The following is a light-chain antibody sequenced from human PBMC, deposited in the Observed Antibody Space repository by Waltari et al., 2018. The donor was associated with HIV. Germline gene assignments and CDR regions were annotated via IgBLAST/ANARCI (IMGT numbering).Light chain of an antibody. CDR1: ALPKQY. CDR2: KDR. Sequence: SYELTQPPSVSVSPGQTARITCSGDALPKQYAYWYQQKAGQAPVLGIYKDRERPSGIPERFSGSSSGTTVTLTISGVQAEDEADYYCESADSSLWVFGGGTKLTVL. J-gene: IGLJ3*02. V-gene: IGLV3-25*03. CDR3: ESADSSLWV.